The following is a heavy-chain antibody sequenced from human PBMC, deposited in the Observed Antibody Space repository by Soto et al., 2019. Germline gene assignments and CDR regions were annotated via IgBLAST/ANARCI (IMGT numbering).Heavy chain of an antibody. CDR3: ARENWNYVPDYYYYYGMDV. D-gene: IGHD1-7*01. CDR1: GFTFSSYS. CDR2: ISSSSSYI. V-gene: IGHV3-21*01. Sequence: EGSLRLSCAASGFTFSSYSMNWVRQAPGKGLEWVSSISSSSSYIYYADSVKGRFTISRDNAKNSLYLQMNSLRAEDTAVYYCARENWNYVPDYYYYYGMDVWGQGTTVTVSS. J-gene: IGHJ6*02.